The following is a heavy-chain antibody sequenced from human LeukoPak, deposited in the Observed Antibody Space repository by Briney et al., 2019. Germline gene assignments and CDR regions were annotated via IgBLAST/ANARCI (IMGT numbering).Heavy chain of an antibody. CDR1: GGSFSGYY. D-gene: IGHD2-15*01. Sequence: SETLSLTCAVYGGSFSGYYWSWIRQAPGKGLEWIGEINHSGNTNYNPSLKSRVTIAVDTSKNQFSLKLSSVTAADTAVYYCETEPGYCTGGRCYGGWFDPWGQGTLVTVSS. J-gene: IGHJ5*02. CDR3: ETEPGYCTGGRCYGGWFDP. CDR2: INHSGNT. V-gene: IGHV4-34*01.